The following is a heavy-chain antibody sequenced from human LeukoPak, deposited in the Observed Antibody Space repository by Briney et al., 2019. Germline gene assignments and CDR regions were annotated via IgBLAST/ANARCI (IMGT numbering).Heavy chain of an antibody. CDR2: IYYSGST. CDR3: ARAGPAPAMVRGVTPPFDY. V-gene: IGHV4-59*01. CDR1: GGSISSYY. D-gene: IGHD3-10*01. J-gene: IGHJ4*02. Sequence: PSETLSLTCTVSGGSISSYYWSWIRQPPGKGLEWIGYIYYSGSTNYNPSLKSRVTISVDTSKNQFSLKLSFVTAADTAVYYCARAGPAPAMVRGVTPPFDYWGQGTLVTVSS.